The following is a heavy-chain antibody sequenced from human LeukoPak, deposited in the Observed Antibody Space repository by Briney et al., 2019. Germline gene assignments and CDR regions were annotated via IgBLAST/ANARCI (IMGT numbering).Heavy chain of an antibody. CDR3: ASVGGGYSYGDFDY. V-gene: IGHV1-69*06. J-gene: IGHJ4*02. D-gene: IGHD5-18*01. CDR2: IIPIFGTA. CDR1: GGTFSSYA. Sequence: SVKVSCKASGGTFSSYAISWVRQAPGQGLEWMGGIIPIFGTANYAQKFQGRVTITADKSTSTAYMELSSLRSEDTAVYYCASVGGGYSYGDFDYWGQGTLVTVSS.